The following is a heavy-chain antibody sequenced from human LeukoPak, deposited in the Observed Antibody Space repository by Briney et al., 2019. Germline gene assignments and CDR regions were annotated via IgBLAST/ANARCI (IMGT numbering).Heavy chain of an antibody. V-gene: IGHV3-48*01. D-gene: IGHD2-21*02. Sequence: GGSLRLSCAASGFTFSNYSMNWVRQAPGKGLEWLSYISSSSSTIYYADSVKGRFTISRDNSKNTLYLQMNSLRAEDTAVYYCARDLYCGGDCYSYYFDYWGQGTLVTVSS. CDR2: ISSSSSTI. CDR3: ARDLYCGGDCYSYYFDY. J-gene: IGHJ4*02. CDR1: GFTFSNYS.